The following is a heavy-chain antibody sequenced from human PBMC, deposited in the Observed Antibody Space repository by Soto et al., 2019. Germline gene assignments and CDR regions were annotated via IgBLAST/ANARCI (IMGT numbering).Heavy chain of an antibody. D-gene: IGHD3-16*02. CDR2: IKSKTDGGTT. V-gene: IGHV3-15*01. Sequence: SGGSLRLSCAASGFTFSNAWMSWVRQAPGKGLEWVGRIKSKTDGGTTDYAAPVKGRFTISRDDSKNTLYLQMNSLKTEDTAVYYCTTEGGSDYVWGSYRIRRGAFDIWGQGTMVTVSS. CDR1: GFTFSNAW. CDR3: TTEGGSDYVWGSYRIRRGAFDI. J-gene: IGHJ3*02.